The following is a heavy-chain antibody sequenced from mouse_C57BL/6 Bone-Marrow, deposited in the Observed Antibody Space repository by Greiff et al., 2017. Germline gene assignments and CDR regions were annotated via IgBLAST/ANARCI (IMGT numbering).Heavy chain of an antibody. J-gene: IGHJ2*01. CDR2: ISSGGDYI. CDR3: TRERGYGSSPYYFDY. D-gene: IGHD1-1*01. V-gene: IGHV5-15*01. CDR1: GFTFSDYG. Sequence: EVKLMESGGGLVQPGGSLKLSCAASGFTFSDYGMAWVRPAPRKGAEWVAFISSGGDYIYYADTVKGRFTISRDNARNTLYLQMSSLKSEDTAMYYCTRERGYGSSPYYFDYWGQGTTLTVSS.